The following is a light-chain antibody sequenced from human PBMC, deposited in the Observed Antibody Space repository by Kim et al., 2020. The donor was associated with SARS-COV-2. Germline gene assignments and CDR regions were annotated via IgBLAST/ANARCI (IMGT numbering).Light chain of an antibody. Sequence: DIQMTQSPSSLSASVGDRVTITCRASQSFSSYLNWYQQKPGKAPKLLIYAASSLQSGVPSRFSGSGSGTDFTLTISSLQPEDFATYYCQQSYSTPPYTFGQGTKLEI. CDR3: QQSYSTPPYT. CDR1: QSFSSY. V-gene: IGKV1-39*01. CDR2: AAS. J-gene: IGKJ2*01.